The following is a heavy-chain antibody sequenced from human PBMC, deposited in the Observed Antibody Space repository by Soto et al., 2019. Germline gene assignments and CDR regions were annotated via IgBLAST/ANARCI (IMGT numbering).Heavy chain of an antibody. CDR2: IYYSGST. V-gene: IGHV4-39*01. Sequence: SETLSLTCTVSGGSISSSSYYWGWIRQPPGKGLEWIGSIYYSGSTYYNSSLKSRLTISVDTSKNQFSLKLSSVTAADTAVYYCARLRRGYDSSGYKYYFDYWGQGTLVTVSS. D-gene: IGHD3-22*01. J-gene: IGHJ4*02. CDR3: ARLRRGYDSSGYKYYFDY. CDR1: GGSISSSSYY.